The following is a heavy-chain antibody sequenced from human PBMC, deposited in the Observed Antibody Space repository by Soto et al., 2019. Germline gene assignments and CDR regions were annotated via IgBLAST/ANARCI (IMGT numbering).Heavy chain of an antibody. CDR2: IYYSGRT. V-gene: IGHV4-30-4*01. J-gene: IGHJ6*02. Sequence: SETLSLTCTVSGGSINSGDYHWSRIRQSPGKGLEWIGGIYYSGRTYYNPSLNSRIRISVDTSNNQFSLNINSVTAADTAVYYCARGYRVPSAVDMDVWGQGTTVTVSS. CDR3: ARGYRVPSAVDMDV. CDR1: GGSINSGDYH. D-gene: IGHD3-16*02.